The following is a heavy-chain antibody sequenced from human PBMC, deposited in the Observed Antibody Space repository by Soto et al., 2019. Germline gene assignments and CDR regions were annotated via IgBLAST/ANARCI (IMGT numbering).Heavy chain of an antibody. J-gene: IGHJ4*02. D-gene: IGHD5-12*01. V-gene: IGHV3-23*01. CDR1: GFTFDIFA. CDR3: TRSRGYSGYDPLD. Sequence: EVQLLESGGGVVQPGGSLRLSCAASGFTFDIFALNWVRQAAGKGLEWVSSITVHGGTYYADSVKGRFTVSRDNSKSTLSLQRTSLSAEDTAVYYCTRSRGYSGYDPLDWGQGTLVTVSS. CDR2: ITVHGGT.